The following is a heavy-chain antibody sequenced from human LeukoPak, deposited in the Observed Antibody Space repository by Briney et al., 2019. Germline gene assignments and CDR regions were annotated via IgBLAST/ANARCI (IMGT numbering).Heavy chain of an antibody. CDR1: GFTFSCCA. J-gene: IGHJ4*02. CDR3: AKKGGSSGRYDYLDY. CDR2: ISSDENTK. V-gene: IGHV3-30-3*02. Sequence: GRSLRLSCAASGFTFSCCAIHWVRQAPGRGLEWVAVISSDENTKFYADSVKGRFTVYRDNSKKTVWLQMNSLRAEDTAVYYCAKKGGSSGRYDYLDYWGQGTLVTDSS. D-gene: IGHD6-19*01.